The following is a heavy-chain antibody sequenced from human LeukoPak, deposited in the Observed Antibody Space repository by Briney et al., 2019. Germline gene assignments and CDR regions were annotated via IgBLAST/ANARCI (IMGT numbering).Heavy chain of an antibody. V-gene: IGHV4-34*01. Sequence: SETLSLTCAVYGGSFSGYYWSWVRQPPGKGLEWIGEINHSGSTNYNPSLKSRVTISVDTSKNQFSLKLSSVTAADTAVYYCARRGYSSGYKWFDPWGQGTRVTVSS. CDR2: INHSGST. J-gene: IGHJ5*02. CDR3: ARRGYSSGYKWFDP. D-gene: IGHD5-18*01. CDR1: GGSFSGYY.